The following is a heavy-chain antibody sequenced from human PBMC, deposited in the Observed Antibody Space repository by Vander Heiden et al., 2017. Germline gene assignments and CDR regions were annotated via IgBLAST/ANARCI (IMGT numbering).Heavy chain of an antibody. CDR1: GVTFSSYS. V-gene: IGHV3-21*01. J-gene: IGHJ4*02. CDR3: ARARLGEFDY. CDR2: ISSSSSYI. Sequence: EVQLVESGGGLVKPGGSLRLSCAASGVTFSSYSMNWVRQAPGKGLEWVSSISSSSSYIYYADSVKGRFTISRDNAKNSLYLQMNSLRAEDTAVYYCARARLGEFDYWGQGTLVTVSS. D-gene: IGHD3-3*01.